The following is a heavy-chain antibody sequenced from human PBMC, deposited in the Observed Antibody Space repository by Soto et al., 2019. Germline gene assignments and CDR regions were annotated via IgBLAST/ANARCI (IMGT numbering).Heavy chain of an antibody. CDR3: ARRGREPYDSGGYGPAGFDN. Sequence: EVQLVQSGAEVKKPGESLKISCKASGYTFTTYWIGWVRQMPGKGLEWMGIIYPDDSDTRYSPSFQGQVTSSADKSIKTAYLQWSSLKASDTAMYYCARRGREPYDSGGYGPAGFDNWGQGTLVTVSS. V-gene: IGHV5-51*01. CDR1: GYTFTTYW. D-gene: IGHD3-10*01. CDR2: IYPDDSDT. J-gene: IGHJ4*02.